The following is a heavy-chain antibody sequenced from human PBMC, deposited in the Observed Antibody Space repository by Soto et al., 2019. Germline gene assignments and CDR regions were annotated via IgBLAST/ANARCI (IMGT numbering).Heavy chain of an antibody. J-gene: IGHJ2*01. CDR1: EDTFRNYA. D-gene: IGHD3-22*01. Sequence: QVELVQSGAEVKKPGSSVKVSCQASEDTFRNYAISWVRQAPGQGLEWMGGIIPIFGTANYAQKFQGRVTVPADTSAITVYLELGSLRSENSAVYYCASTKYESSADYYWYVGLWGRGTLVSVAS. CDR3: ASTKYESSADYYWYVGL. CDR2: IIPIFGTA. V-gene: IGHV1-69*06.